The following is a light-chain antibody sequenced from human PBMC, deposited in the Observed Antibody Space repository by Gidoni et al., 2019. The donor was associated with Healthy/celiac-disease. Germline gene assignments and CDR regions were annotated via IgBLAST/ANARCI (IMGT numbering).Light chain of an antibody. Sequence: DIQLTQSPSTLSASVGDRVTITCRASQSISSWLAWYQQKPGKAPKLLIYDASSLESGVPSRFSGSGSGTEFTLTIRSRQPDDVATYYCQQYNSYPPTWTFGQGTKVEIK. J-gene: IGKJ1*01. V-gene: IGKV1-5*01. CDR1: QSISSW. CDR2: DAS. CDR3: QQYNSYPPTWT.